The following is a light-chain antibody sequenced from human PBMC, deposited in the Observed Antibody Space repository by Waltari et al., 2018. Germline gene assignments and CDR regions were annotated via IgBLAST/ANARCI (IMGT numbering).Light chain of an antibody. V-gene: IGLV4-69*01. CDR3: QTGGHGTWV. Sequence: QLVLTQSPSASASLGASLKLTCTLSSRHTRNNVARLQQQPEKGPRYLMKVNSDCRHSKGDEIPDRFSGSSSGAERYLTISSLQSEDEADYYCQTGGHGTWVFGGGTKLTVL. CDR1: SRHTRNN. CDR2: VNSDCRH. J-gene: IGLJ3*02.